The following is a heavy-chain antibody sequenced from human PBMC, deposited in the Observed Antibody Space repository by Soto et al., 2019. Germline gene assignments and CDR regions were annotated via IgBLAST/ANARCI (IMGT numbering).Heavy chain of an antibody. Sequence: QVELVESGGGVVQPGRSLRLSCAASGFPFSSYGMHWVRQAPGKGLEWVAVISYDGSNQYYADSVKGRFTISRDNSKNTLYLEVNGLRPEDTAVYFCAKSRMGSSWYEGDSWGQGTLVTVSS. CDR3: AKSRMGSSWYEGDS. V-gene: IGHV3-30*18. CDR2: ISYDGSNQ. D-gene: IGHD6-13*01. J-gene: IGHJ4*02. CDR1: GFPFSSYG.